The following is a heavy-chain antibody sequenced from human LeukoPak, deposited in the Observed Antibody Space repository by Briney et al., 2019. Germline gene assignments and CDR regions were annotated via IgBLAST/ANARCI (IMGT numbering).Heavy chain of an antibody. CDR2: IIPILGIA. CDR1: GGTFSSYT. D-gene: IGHD2-2*01. CDR3: ARDLSGCSSTSCYQEGDY. J-gene: IGHJ4*02. V-gene: IGHV1-69*04. Sequence: SVKVSCKASGGTFSSYTSSWVRQAPGQGLEWMGRIIPILGIANYAQKFQGRVTITADKSTSTAYMELSSLRSEDTAVYYCARDLSGCSSTSCYQEGDYWGQGTLVTVSS.